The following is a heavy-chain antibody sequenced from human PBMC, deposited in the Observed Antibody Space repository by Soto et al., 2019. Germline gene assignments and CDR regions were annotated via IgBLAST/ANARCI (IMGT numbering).Heavy chain of an antibody. D-gene: IGHD3-10*01. CDR1: GFTFDDYA. CDR3: AKDSEEEGLSGPSSFDY. CDR2: ISWNSGSI. J-gene: IGHJ4*02. Sequence: PGGSLRLSCAASGFTFDDYAMHWVRQAPGKGLEWVSGISWNSGSIGYADSVKGRFTISRDNAKNSLYLQMNSLRAEDTALYYCAKDSEEEGLSGPSSFDYWGQGTLVTVSS. V-gene: IGHV3-9*01.